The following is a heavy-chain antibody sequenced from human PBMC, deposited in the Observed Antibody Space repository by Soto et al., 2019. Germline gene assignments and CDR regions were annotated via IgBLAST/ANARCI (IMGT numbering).Heavy chain of an antibody. D-gene: IGHD3-3*01. J-gene: IGHJ4*02. V-gene: IGHV1-2*02. CDR2: INPNSGGT. CDR1: GYTFTGYY. CDR3: ARDLSTIFGVVISFDFDY. Sequence: ASVKVSCKASGYTFTGYYMHWVRQAPGQGLEWMGWINPNSGGTNYAQKFQGRVTMTRDTSISTAYMELSRLRSDDTAVYYCARDLSTIFGVVISFDFDYWGQGTLVTVSS.